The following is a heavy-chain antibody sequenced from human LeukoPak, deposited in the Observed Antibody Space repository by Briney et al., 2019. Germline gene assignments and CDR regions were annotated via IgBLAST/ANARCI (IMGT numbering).Heavy chain of an antibody. J-gene: IGHJ4*02. CDR3: AKDQRVGVHSSSRPISPADY. Sequence: GGSLRLSCAASGFTFSSYSMHWVRQAPGKGLEWVAVISYDGSNKYYADSVKGRFTISRDNSKNTLYLQMNSLRAEDTAVYYCAKDQRVGVHSSSRPISPADYWGQGTLVTVSS. D-gene: IGHD6-13*01. CDR2: ISYDGSNK. V-gene: IGHV3-30*18. CDR1: GFTFSSYS.